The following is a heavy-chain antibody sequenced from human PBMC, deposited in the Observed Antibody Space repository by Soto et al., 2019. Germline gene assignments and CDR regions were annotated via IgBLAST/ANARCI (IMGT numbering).Heavy chain of an antibody. CDR1: GYSFTSYW. V-gene: IGHV5-10-1*01. CDR3: AREGRAGGWSYYYYYYGMDV. Sequence: GESLKISCKGSGYSFTSYWISWVRQMPGKGLEWMGRIDPSDSYTNYSPSFQGHVTISADKSISTAYLQWSSLKASDTAMYYCAREGRAGGWSYYYYYYGMDVWGQGTTVTVSS. J-gene: IGHJ6*02. D-gene: IGHD6-19*01. CDR2: IDPSDSYT.